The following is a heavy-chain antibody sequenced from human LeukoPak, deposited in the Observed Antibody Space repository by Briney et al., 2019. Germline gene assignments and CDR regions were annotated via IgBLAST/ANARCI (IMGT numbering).Heavy chain of an antibody. CDR1: GFTFSKAW. CDR3: ATTRGFDY. Sequence: GGSLRLSCAVSGFTFSKAWMSWVRQTPGKGLEWVGRILSNIDGGTTDYAAPVKGRFTISRDDSKSTLYLQMNSLTTEDTAVYYCATTRGFDYWGQGTLVTVSS. V-gene: IGHV3-15*01. D-gene: IGHD5-24*01. J-gene: IGHJ4*02. CDR2: ILSNIDGGTT.